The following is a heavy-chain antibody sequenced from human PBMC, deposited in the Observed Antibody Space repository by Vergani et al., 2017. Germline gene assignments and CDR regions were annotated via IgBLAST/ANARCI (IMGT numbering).Heavy chain of an antibody. J-gene: IGHJ5*02. V-gene: IGHV4-39*07. CDR3: ARGRSYSSGWYGGDWFDP. Sequence: QLQLQESGPGLVKPSETLSLTCTVSGGSISSSSYYWGWIRQPPGKGLEWIGEINHSGSTNYNPSLKSRVTISVDTSKNQFSLKLSSVTAADTAVYYCARGRSYSSGWYGGDWFDPWGQGTLVTVSS. D-gene: IGHD6-19*01. CDR1: GGSISSSSYY. CDR2: INHSGST.